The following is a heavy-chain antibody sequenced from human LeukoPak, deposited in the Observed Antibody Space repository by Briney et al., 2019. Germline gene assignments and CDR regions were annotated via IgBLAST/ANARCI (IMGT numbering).Heavy chain of an antibody. V-gene: IGHV3-30-3*01. Sequence: PGGSLRLSCAASGFTFSSYAMHWVRQAPGNWLEWVAVISYDGSNKYYADSVKGRFTISRDNSKNTLYLQMNSLRAEDTAVYYCARDGASGEEMDYWGQGTLVTVSS. CDR1: GFTFSSYA. D-gene: IGHD3-10*01. CDR2: ISYDGSNK. J-gene: IGHJ4*02. CDR3: ARDGASGEEMDY.